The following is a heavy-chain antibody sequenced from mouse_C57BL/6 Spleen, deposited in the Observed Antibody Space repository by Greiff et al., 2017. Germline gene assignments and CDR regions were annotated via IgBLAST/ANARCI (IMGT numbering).Heavy chain of an antibody. V-gene: IGHV1-15*01. J-gene: IGHJ1*03. CDR3: TRRGLSGYFDV. CDR2: IDPETGGT. D-gene: IGHD3-3*01. Sequence: QVHVKQSGAELVRPGASVTLSCKASGYTFTDYEMHWVKQTPVHGLEWIGAIDPETGGTAYNQKFKGKAILTADKSSSTAYMELRSLTSEDSAVYYCTRRGLSGYFDVWGTGTTVTVSS. CDR1: GYTFTDYE.